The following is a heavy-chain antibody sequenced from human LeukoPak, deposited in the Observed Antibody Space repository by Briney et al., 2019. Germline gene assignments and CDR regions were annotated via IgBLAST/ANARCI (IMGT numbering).Heavy chain of an antibody. Sequence: PSETLSLTCTVSGGSISSSSYYWGWIRQPPGKGLEWIGRIYYSGSTYYNPSLKSRVTISVDTSKNQFSLKLSSVTAAETAVYYCARQLYYGSGSYLYAFDIWGQGTMVTVSS. CDR1: GGSISSSSYY. J-gene: IGHJ3*02. CDR2: IYYSGST. CDR3: ARQLYYGSGSYLYAFDI. D-gene: IGHD3-10*01. V-gene: IGHV4-39*01.